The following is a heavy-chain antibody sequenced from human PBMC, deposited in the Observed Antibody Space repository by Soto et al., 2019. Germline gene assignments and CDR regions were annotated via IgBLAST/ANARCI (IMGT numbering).Heavy chain of an antibody. D-gene: IGHD2-8*01. CDR2: IYYSGST. CDR3: GYCTNGVCY. J-gene: IGHJ4*02. CDR1: GGSISSGGHY. V-gene: IGHV4-31*03. Sequence: SETLSLTCTVSGGSISSGGHYWSWIRQHPGKGLERIGYIYYSGSTYYNPSLKSRVTISVDTSKNQFSLKLSSVTAADTAVYYCGYCTNGVCYWGQGTLVTVSS.